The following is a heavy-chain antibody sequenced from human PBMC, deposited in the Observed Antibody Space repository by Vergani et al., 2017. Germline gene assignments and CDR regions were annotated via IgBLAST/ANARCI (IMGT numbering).Heavy chain of an antibody. J-gene: IGHJ3*02. D-gene: IGHD3-3*01. V-gene: IGHV4-59*01. CDR3: ARGGTIFGVVISIRGADAFDI. Sequence: QVQLQESGPGLVKPSETLSLTCTVSGGSISSYYWSWIRQPPGKGLEWIGYIYYSGSTNYNPSLKSRVTISVDTSKNQFSLKLSLVTAADTAVYYCARGGTIFGVVISIRGADAFDIWGQGTMVTVSS. CDR2: IYYSGST. CDR1: GGSISSYY.